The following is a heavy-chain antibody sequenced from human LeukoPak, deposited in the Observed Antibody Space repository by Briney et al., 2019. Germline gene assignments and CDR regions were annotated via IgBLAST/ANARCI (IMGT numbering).Heavy chain of an antibody. J-gene: IGHJ5*02. Sequence: SETLSLTCTVSGGSISSSSYSWGWIRQPPGKGLEWIGSIYYSGSTYYNPSLKSRVTISVDTSKNQFSLKLSSVTAADTAVYYCARDQAAAGNNWFDPWGQGTLVTVSS. CDR3: ARDQAAAGNNWFDP. V-gene: IGHV4-39*02. CDR2: IYYSGST. CDR1: GGSISSSSYS. D-gene: IGHD6-13*01.